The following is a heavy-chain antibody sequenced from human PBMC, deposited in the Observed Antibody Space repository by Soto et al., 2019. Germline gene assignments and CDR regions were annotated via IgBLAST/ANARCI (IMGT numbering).Heavy chain of an antibody. J-gene: IGHJ6*02. V-gene: IGHV3-9*01. CDR3: AKDISGRGSYYYYYGMDV. Sequence: EVQLVESGGGLVQPGRSLRLSCAASGFNFDDYAMHWVRQAPGKGLEWVSGISWNSGNMGYADSVKARFTISRDNAKNSLSLQMNSLRVEDTALYYCAKDISGRGSYYYYYGMDVCGQGTTVTVSS. CDR2: ISWNSGNM. D-gene: IGHD3-16*01. CDR1: GFNFDDYA.